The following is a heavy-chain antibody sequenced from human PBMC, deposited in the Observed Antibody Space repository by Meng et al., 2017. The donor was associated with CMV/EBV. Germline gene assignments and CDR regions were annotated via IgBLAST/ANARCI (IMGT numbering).Heavy chain of an antibody. Sequence: ASVKVSCKASGYTFTSYDSNWVRQATGQGLEWMGWMNPNSGNTCSAQKFQGRVTITRNTSISTAYMELSSLRSEDTAVYDCARGGYGLGVPYGMDVWGQGTTVTVSS. CDR1: GYTFTSYD. CDR3: ARGGYGLGVPYGMDV. J-gene: IGHJ6*02. V-gene: IGHV1-8*03. CDR2: MNPNSGNT. D-gene: IGHD3-10*01.